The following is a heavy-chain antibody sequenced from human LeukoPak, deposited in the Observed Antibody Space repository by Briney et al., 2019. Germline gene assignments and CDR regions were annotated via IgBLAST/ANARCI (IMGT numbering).Heavy chain of an antibody. V-gene: IGHV4-59*01. CDR1: GGSISSYY. CDR3: ARDWVSGSGWYFDY. Sequence: PSETLFLTCTVSGGSISSYYWSWIRQPPGKGLEWIGYIYYSGSTNYNPSPKSRVTISVDTSKNQFSLKLSSVTAADTAVYYCARDWVSGSGWYFDYWGQGTLVTVSS. J-gene: IGHJ4*02. CDR2: IYYSGST. D-gene: IGHD6-19*01.